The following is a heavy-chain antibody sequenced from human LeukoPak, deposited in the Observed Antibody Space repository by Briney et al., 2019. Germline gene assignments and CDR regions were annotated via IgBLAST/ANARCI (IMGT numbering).Heavy chain of an antibody. CDR3: ARLPKTYDFWSNYYVY. Sequence: PSETLSLTCNVSGGSISYFFWSWIRQPPGKGLEWIGYIYYSGSTNYNPSLKSRVTISVDTSKNQFSLKLSSVTAADTAVYYCARLPKTYDFWSNYYVYWGQGTLVTVSS. J-gene: IGHJ4*02. CDR2: IYYSGST. CDR1: GGSISYFF. D-gene: IGHD3-3*01. V-gene: IGHV4-59*08.